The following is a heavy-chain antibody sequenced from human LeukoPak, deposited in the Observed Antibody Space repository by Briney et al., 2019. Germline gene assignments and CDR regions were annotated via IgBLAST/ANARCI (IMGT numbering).Heavy chain of an antibody. J-gene: IGHJ6*02. V-gene: IGHV4-34*01. CDR1: GGSFSGYY. Sequence: PSETLSLTCAVYGGSFSGYYWSWIRQPPGKGLEWIGEINHSGSTNYNPSLKSRVTISVDTSKNQFSLKLSSVTAADTAVYHCARGTYYYDSSRRGYYYGMDVWGQGTTVTVSS. CDR2: INHSGST. D-gene: IGHD3-22*01. CDR3: ARGTYYYDSSRRGYYYGMDV.